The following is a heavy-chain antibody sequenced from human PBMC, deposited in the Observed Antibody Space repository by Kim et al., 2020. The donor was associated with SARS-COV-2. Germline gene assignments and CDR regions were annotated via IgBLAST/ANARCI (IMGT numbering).Heavy chain of an antibody. V-gene: IGHV4-59*01. Sequence: SETLSLTCTVSGGSISNYYWSWIRQPPGKGLEWIGYIYYSGTTNYNPSLKSRVTISVDTSKSQFSLKLSSVTTADTAVYYCARVGYYDSSGYRYHYHGM. D-gene: IGHD3-22*01. CDR2: IYYSGTT. CDR3: ARVGYYDSSGYRYHYHGM. CDR1: GGSISNYY. J-gene: IGHJ6*01.